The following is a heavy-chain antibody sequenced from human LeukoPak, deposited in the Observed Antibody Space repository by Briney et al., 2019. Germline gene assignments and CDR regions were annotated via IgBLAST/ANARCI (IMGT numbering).Heavy chain of an antibody. CDR1: GYTFTSYG. Sequence: GASVKVSCKASGYTFTSYGISWVRQAPGQGLEWMGWISAYNGNTNYAQKLQGRVTMTRDTSISTAYMELSRLRSDDTAVYYCARDPIGIAAAGTFDYWGQGTLVTVSS. CDR3: ARDPIGIAAAGTFDY. D-gene: IGHD6-13*01. V-gene: IGHV1-18*01. CDR2: ISAYNGNT. J-gene: IGHJ4*02.